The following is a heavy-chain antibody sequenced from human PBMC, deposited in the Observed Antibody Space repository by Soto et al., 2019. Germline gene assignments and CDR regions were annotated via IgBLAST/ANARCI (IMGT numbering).Heavy chain of an antibody. V-gene: IGHV4-39*01. CDR3: AVHGYSSSWPPPDYYYYYYMDV. CDR1: GGSISSSSYY. Sequence: SETLSLTCTVSGGSISSSSYYWGWIRQPPGKGLEWIGSIYYSGSTYYNPSLKSRVTISVDTSKNQFSLKLSSVTAADPAVYYCAVHGYSSSWPPPDYYYYYYMDVWGKGTTVTVSS. D-gene: IGHD6-13*01. CDR2: IYYSGST. J-gene: IGHJ6*03.